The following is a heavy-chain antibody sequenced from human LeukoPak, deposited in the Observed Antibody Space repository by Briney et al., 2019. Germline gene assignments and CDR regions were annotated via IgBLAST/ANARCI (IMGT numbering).Heavy chain of an antibody. Sequence: GGSLRLSCAASGFTFSSYGMSWVRQALGKGLEWVSAISGSGGSTYYADSVKGRFTISRDNSKNTLYLQMNSLRAEDTAVYYCAKAVDYYGSGSPPDYWGQGTLVTVSS. D-gene: IGHD3-10*01. CDR3: AKAVDYYGSGSPPDY. J-gene: IGHJ4*02. CDR1: GFTFSSYG. V-gene: IGHV3-23*01. CDR2: ISGSGGST.